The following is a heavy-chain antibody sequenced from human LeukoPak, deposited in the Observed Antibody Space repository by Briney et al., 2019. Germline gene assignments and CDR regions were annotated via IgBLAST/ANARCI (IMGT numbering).Heavy chain of an antibody. J-gene: IGHJ4*02. CDR1: GFTFSNYA. D-gene: IGHD3-9*01. Sequence: GGSLRLSCAASGFTFSNYAMIWVRQPPGKGLEWVSAITCSDGTTYYADSVKGRFTISRDNSTNTPYPQLNSLRVEDTAVYYCAQWGDYDIVTGYYLSDYWGQGTLVTVSS. CDR3: AQWGDYDIVTGYYLSDY. V-gene: IGHV3-23*01. CDR2: ITCSDGTT.